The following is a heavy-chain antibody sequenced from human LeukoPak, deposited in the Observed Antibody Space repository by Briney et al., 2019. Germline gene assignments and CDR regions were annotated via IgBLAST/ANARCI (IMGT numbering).Heavy chain of an antibody. CDR2: IYYSGST. V-gene: IGHV4-61*05. Sequence: SETLSLTCTVSGGSISSSSYYWGWIRQPPGKGLEWIGYIYYSGSTNYNPSLKSRVTISVDTSKNQFSLKLSSVTAADTAVYYCARVISYYDTNKGPYYYYYMDVWGKGTTVTISS. D-gene: IGHD3-22*01. CDR3: ARVISYYDTNKGPYYYYYMDV. J-gene: IGHJ6*03. CDR1: GGSISSSSYY.